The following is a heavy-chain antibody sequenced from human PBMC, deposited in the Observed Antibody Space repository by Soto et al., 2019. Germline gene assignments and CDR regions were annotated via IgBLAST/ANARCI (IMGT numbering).Heavy chain of an antibody. CDR1: GFTFSNYA. Sequence: LRLSCAASGFTFSNYAMSWVRQAPGKGLELVAGIRGSSGDVYYAGSVKGRFTISRDNSRNTLYLQMNSLRAEDTAVFYCAKGHITVADNGNYFDYWGQGTQVTVSS. J-gene: IGHJ4*02. V-gene: IGHV3-23*01. D-gene: IGHD6-19*01. CDR2: IRGSSGDV. CDR3: AKGHITVADNGNYFDY.